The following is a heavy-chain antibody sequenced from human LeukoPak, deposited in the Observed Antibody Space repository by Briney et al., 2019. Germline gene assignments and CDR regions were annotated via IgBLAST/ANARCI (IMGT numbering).Heavy chain of an antibody. CDR1: GYTFTGYY. V-gene: IGHV1-2*02. CDR2: INPNSGGT. D-gene: IGHD4-17*01. J-gene: IGHJ4*02. Sequence: ASVEVSCKASGYTFTGYYMHWVRQAPGQGLEWMGWINPNSGGTNYAQKFQGRVTMTRDTSISTAYMELSRLRSDDTAVYYCARSGDYGGYPTVNYFDYWGQGTLVTVSS. CDR3: ARSGDYGGYPTVNYFDY.